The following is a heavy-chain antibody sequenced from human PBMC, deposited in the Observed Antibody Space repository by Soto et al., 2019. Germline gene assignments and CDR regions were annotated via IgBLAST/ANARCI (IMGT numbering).Heavy chain of an antibody. CDR1: GGSISSSSYY. CDR3: ARLEKEDGGWFDP. CDR2: IYYSGST. D-gene: IGHD3-10*01. J-gene: IGHJ5*02. Sequence: QLQLQESGPRLVKPSETLSLTCTVSGGSISSSSYYWGWIRQPPGKGLEWIGSIYYSGSTYYTPSLNSRVTRSVDTSKNQFSLKLSSVTAADTAVYYCARLEKEDGGWFDPWGQGTLVTVSS. V-gene: IGHV4-39*01.